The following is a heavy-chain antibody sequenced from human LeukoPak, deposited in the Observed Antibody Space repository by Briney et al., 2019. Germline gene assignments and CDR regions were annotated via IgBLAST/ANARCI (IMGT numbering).Heavy chain of an antibody. D-gene: IGHD6-13*01. CDR3: ARGSQYSSSFMIDP. CDR1: GGSISSGRYY. V-gene: IGHV4-61*02. J-gene: IGHJ5*02. Sequence: KPLQTPSLTPPVPGGSISSGRYYTSWIRLPPGKGLGWIGRIYTSGSTTYNPSLKSRVTISVDTSKNQFSLRLSSVTAADTAVYYCARGSQYSSSFMIDPWGQGTLVTVSS. CDR2: IYTSGST.